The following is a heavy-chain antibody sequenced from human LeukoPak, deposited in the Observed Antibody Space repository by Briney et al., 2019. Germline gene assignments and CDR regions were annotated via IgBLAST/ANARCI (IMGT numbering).Heavy chain of an antibody. J-gene: IGHJ4*02. D-gene: IGHD3-3*01. CDR2: FDPEDGET. CDR1: GYTLTELS. V-gene: IGHV1-24*01. CDR3: ATNRPVLRFLEWLLLDY. Sequence: ASVKVSCKVSGYTLTELSMHWVRQAPGKGLEWMGGFDPEDGETIYAQKFQGRVTMTEDTSTDTAYMELSSLRSEDTAVYYCATNRPVLRFLEWLLLDYWGQGTLVTVSS.